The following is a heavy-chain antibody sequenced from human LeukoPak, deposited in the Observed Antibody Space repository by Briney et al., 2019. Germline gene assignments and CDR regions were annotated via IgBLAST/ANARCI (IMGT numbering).Heavy chain of an antibody. CDR2: IYSSGST. J-gene: IGHJ3*02. D-gene: IGHD4-23*01. V-gene: IGHV4-59*12. CDR1: GVSISSYY. Sequence: SETLSLTCTASGVSISSYYWSWIRQPPGKGLEWIGYIYSSGSTTYNPSLKSRVTISVDTSKNQFSLKLSSVTAADTAVYYCARDNGGISVHGAFDIWGQGTMVTVSS. CDR3: ARDNGGISVHGAFDI.